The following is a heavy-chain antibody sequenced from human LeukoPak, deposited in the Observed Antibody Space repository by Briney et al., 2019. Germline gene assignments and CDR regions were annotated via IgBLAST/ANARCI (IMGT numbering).Heavy chain of an antibody. CDR3: ARVYSSSWYGVYYFDY. CDR1: GFTFSSYW. D-gene: IGHD6-13*01. J-gene: IGHJ4*02. Sequence: GGSLRLSCAASGFTFSSYWMSWVRQAPGKGLEWVANIKQDGSEKYYVDSVKGRFTISRDNAKNSLYLQMNSLRAEDTAVYYCARVYSSSWYGVYYFDYWGQGTLVTVSS. V-gene: IGHV3-7*01. CDR2: IKQDGSEK.